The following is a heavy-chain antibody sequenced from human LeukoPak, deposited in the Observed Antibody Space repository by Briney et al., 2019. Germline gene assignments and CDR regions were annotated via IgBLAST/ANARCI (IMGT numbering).Heavy chain of an antibody. V-gene: IGHV1-69*05. CDR1: GYTFTSHG. CDR2: IIPIFGTA. CDR3: ARLELPNDYGKERLEGDYFDY. Sequence: GASVKASCKASGYTFTSHGICWVRQAPGQGLEWMAGIIPIFGTANYAQKFQGRVTITTDESTSTAYMVLSSLRSEDTAVYYCARLELPNDYGKERLEGDYFDYWGQGTLVTVSS. J-gene: IGHJ4*02. D-gene: IGHD4-17*01.